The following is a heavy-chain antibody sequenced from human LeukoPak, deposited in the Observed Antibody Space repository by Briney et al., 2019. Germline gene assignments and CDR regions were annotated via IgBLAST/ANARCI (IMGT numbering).Heavy chain of an antibody. Sequence: GGSLRLSCAASGFTFRTYAMSWVRQAPGNGLEWVSAISGSGGGTYYADSVKGRFTISRDNSKNTLSLQMNSLRAEDTAVFYCARSIYASGSYYAFDIWGQGTMVTVSS. J-gene: IGHJ3*02. V-gene: IGHV3-23*01. CDR1: GFTFRTYA. CDR3: ARSIYASGSYYAFDI. D-gene: IGHD3-10*01. CDR2: ISGSGGGT.